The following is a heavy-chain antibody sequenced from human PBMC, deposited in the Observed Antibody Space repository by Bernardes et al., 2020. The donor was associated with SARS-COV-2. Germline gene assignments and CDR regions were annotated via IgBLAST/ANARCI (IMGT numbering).Heavy chain of an antibody. CDR1: GFTFSRYN. J-gene: IGHJ3*01. V-gene: IGHV3-21*01. Sequence: GGSLRLSCAASGFTFSRYNMNWVRQTPGKGLEWVSSIDPSSNYIYKADSVKGRFTISRDNAKKSLYLQMNSLRVEDTAIYYCAKPTEGDAFDVWGQGTMVTVSS. CDR3: AKPTEGDAFDV. CDR2: IDPSSNYI.